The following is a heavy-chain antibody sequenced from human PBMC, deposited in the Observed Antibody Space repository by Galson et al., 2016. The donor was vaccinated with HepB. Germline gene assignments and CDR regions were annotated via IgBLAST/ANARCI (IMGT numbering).Heavy chain of an antibody. V-gene: IGHV4-34*01. CDR2: INHGGST. Sequence: SETLSLTCAVGGGSFSDYHWNWIRQAPGKGLEWIGQINHGGSTNYNPSLRSRVTISVDTAKSQFSLKLSSVTAADTAVYYCAGGPAGEYDWLRAAGVAVVATASYVFDIWGQGTMVIVSP. CDR3: AGGPAGEYDWLRAAGVAVVATASYVFDI. J-gene: IGHJ3*02. CDR1: GGSFSDYH. D-gene: IGHD2-21*01.